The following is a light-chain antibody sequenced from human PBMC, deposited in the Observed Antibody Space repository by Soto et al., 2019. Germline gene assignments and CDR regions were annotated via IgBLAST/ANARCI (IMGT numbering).Light chain of an antibody. CDR1: ESLSTY. CDR2: GAS. Sequence: EIVMTQSPSTLSVFLGERVTLSCRASESLSTYLAWYQQKPGQAPRLLIYGASTKATGIPARFSGSGSATDFTLTISSLQSEDFAVYYCQSYNDWPFTFGQGTKLEI. CDR3: QSYNDWPFT. V-gene: IGKV3-15*01. J-gene: IGKJ2*01.